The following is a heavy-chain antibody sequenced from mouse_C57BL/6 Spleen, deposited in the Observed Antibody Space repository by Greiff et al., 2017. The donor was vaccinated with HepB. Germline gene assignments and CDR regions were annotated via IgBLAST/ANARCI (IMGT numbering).Heavy chain of an antibody. CDR3: ARGVYDGYPWFAY. CDR1: GFSLTSYG. D-gene: IGHD2-3*01. CDR2: IWSGGST. V-gene: IGHV2-2*01. Sequence: QVQLKVSGPGLVQPSQSLSITCTVSGFSLTSYGVHWVRQSPGKGLEWLGVIWSGGSTDYNAAFISRLSISKDNSKSQVFFKMNSLQADDTAIYYCARGVYDGYPWFAYWGQGTLVTVSA. J-gene: IGHJ3*01.